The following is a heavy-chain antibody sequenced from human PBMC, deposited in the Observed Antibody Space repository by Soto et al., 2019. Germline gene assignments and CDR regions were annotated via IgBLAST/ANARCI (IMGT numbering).Heavy chain of an antibody. CDR1: GFTFSTYA. J-gene: IGHJ6*02. CDR3: AKDGGGYNYGYVMLDKYYYGMDV. CDR2: ISYDGTNK. V-gene: IGHV3-30-3*01. Sequence: QVQLVESGGGLVQPGRSLRLSCAASGFTFSTYAMHWFRQAPAKGLEWVAFISYDGTNKYYADSVRGRFTISRDNSRNTLFLQMNSLRAEDTAVYYCAKDGGGYNYGYVMLDKYYYGMDVWGQGTTVTVSS. D-gene: IGHD5-18*01.